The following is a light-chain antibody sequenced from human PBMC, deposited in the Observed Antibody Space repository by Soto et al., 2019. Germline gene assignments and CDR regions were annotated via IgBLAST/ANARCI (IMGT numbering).Light chain of an antibody. J-gene: IGKJ5*01. CDR1: QSVGSRY. Sequence: EIVLTQSPGTLSLSPGERVTLSCRASQSVGSRYLAWYQQKPGQAPRLLIYGASSRATGIPDRFSGSGSGTDFTLTISRLEPEDFAVYYCQQYSSSRITFGQGTRLEIK. CDR3: QQYSSSRIT. CDR2: GAS. V-gene: IGKV3-20*01.